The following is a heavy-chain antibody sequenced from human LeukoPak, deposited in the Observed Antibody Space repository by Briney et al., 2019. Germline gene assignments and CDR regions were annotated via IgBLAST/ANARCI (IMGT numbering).Heavy chain of an antibody. J-gene: IGHJ5*02. CDR2: INPCGVST. D-gene: IGHD2-21*01. CDR1: GYTFTRNH. CDR3: ARAIKSYCGGDCYSGWFGP. Sequence: ASVXVSCKASGYTFTRNHIHWVRQAPGQGLEWMGVINPCGVSTGNAQNFQVRLIMTRDRSTNTVYMELSSLRSEDTAVYYCARAIKSYCGGDCYSGWFGPWGQGTLVTVSS. V-gene: IGHV1-46*03.